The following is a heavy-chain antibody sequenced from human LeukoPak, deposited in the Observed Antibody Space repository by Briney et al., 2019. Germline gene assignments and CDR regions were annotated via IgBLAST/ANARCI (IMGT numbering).Heavy chain of an antibody. J-gene: IGHJ4*02. CDR2: IRYDGSNK. D-gene: IGHD4-17*01. V-gene: IGHV3-30*02. CDR3: AKTDYGDSYFDY. CDR1: GFTFSSYG. Sequence: EGSLRLSCAASGFTFSSYGMHWVRQAPGKGLEWVAFIRYDGSNKYYADSVKGRFTISRDNSKNTLYLQMNSLRAEDTTVYYCAKTDYGDSYFDYWGQGTLVTVSS.